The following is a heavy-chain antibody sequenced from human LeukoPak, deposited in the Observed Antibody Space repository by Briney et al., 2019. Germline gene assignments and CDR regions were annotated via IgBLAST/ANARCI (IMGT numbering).Heavy chain of an antibody. CDR2: INPNSGDT. CDR3: VRIYRGPDY. CDR1: GYIFTGYY. V-gene: IGHV1-2*02. D-gene: IGHD3-10*01. J-gene: IGHJ4*02. Sequence: GASVKVSCKASGYIFTGYYMHWVRQAPGQGLEWMGWINPNSGDTNYAQKFQGRVTMTRDTSISTVYMELTRLRSDDTAVYYCVRIYRGPDYWGQGTLVTVSS.